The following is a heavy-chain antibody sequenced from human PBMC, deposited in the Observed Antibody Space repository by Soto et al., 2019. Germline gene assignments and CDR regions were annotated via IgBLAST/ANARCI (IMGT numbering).Heavy chain of an antibody. V-gene: IGHV4-30-2*01. J-gene: IGHJ5*02. CDR1: GGSISSGGYS. Sequence: PSETLSLTCAVSGGSISSGGYSWSWIRQPPGKGLEWIGYIYHSGSTYYNPSLKSRVTISVDRSKNQFSLNLSSVSAADTAVYYCARSVFPWGQGTLVTVSS. CDR3: ARSVFP. CDR2: IYHSGST.